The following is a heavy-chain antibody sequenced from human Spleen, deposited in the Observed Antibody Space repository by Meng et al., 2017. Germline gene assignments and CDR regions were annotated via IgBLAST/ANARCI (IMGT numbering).Heavy chain of an antibody. CDR2: IYPDGST. Sequence: GESLKISCAASGFTFSTYWMYWVRQAPGKRLEWVSIIYPDGSTHYPDSMKGRFTISRDNSKNTLFLQMNSLRPEDTAVYYCARWYYGSGSFLKAWFDPWGQGNRVTVSS. D-gene: IGHD3-10*01. CDR1: GFTFSTYW. V-gene: IGHV3-66*02. J-gene: IGHJ5*02. CDR3: ARWYYGSGSFLKAWFDP.